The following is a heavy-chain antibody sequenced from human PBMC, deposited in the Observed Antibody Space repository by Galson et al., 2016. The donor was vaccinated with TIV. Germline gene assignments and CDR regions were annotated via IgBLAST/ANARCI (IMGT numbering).Heavy chain of an antibody. J-gene: IGHJ5*02. CDR2: IKSETDGGTT. D-gene: IGHD2-2*01. CDR1: GFTFSNAW. CDR3: HCSSTSCYVRWFDP. V-gene: IGHV3-15*01. Sequence: SLRLSCAASGFTFSNAWMSWVRQAPGKGLEWVGRIKSETDGGTTDYAAPVKGRFTISRDDSKNTLYLQMNTLKTEDTAVYYCHCSSTSCYVRWFDPWGHGTTVTVSS.